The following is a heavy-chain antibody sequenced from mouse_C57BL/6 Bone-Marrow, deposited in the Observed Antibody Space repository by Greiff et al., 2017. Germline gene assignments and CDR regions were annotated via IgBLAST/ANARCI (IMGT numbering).Heavy chain of an antibody. J-gene: IGHJ3*01. Sequence: QVQLKESGAELMKPGASVKLSCKATGYTFTGYWIEWVKQRPGHGLEWIGEILPGSGSTNYNEKFKGKATFTADTSSNTAYMQLSSLTTEDSAIYYCAMIYYDYEGDTYWGQGTLVTVSA. V-gene: IGHV1-9*01. D-gene: IGHD2-4*01. CDR3: AMIYYDYEGDTY. CDR2: ILPGSGST. CDR1: GYTFTGYW.